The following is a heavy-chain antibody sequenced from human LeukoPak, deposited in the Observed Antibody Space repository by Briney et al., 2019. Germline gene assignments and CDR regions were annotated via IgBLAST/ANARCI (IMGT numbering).Heavy chain of an antibody. D-gene: IGHD3-16*02. CDR1: GFTFSSYW. CDR2: IKQDGSEK. J-gene: IGHJ3*02. CDR3: ARVYDYVWGSYRYEEMDI. Sequence: PGGSLRLSCAASGFTFSSYWMSWVRQAPGKGLEWVANIKQDGSEKYYVDSVKGRFTISRDNAKNSLYLQMNSLRAEDTAVYYCARVYDYVWGSYRYEEMDIWGQGTMVTVSS. V-gene: IGHV3-7*01.